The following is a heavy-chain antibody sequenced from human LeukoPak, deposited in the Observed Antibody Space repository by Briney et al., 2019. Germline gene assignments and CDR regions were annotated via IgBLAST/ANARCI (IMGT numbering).Heavy chain of an antibody. D-gene: IGHD3-22*01. Sequence: ASVKVSCKASGYTFTSYAIIWVRQAPGQGLEWMGWISGYNGNTKSSQSLQDRVIMTTDTSTRTAYMELRSLRPDDTDVYYCARVYLGIYYDGSPSPFDYWGQGTLVTVSS. CDR3: ARVYLGIYYDGSPSPFDY. CDR1: GYTFTSYA. V-gene: IGHV1-18*01. CDR2: ISGYNGNT. J-gene: IGHJ4*02.